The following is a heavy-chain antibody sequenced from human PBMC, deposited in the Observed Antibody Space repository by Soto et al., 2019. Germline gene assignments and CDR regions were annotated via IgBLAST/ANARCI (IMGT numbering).Heavy chain of an antibody. J-gene: IGHJ4*02. Sequence: SGPTLVNPTETLTLTWTVSGFSLRNPRMGVSWIRQPPGKALEWLAHIFSNDEKSYSTSLKSRLTISRDTSKSQVVLTMTNMDPVDTATYYCARIQRISMIVVSKPYFDYWGQGALVTVSS. V-gene: IGHV2-26*01. D-gene: IGHD3-22*01. CDR2: IFSNDEK. CDR1: GFSLRNPRMG. CDR3: ARIQRISMIVVSKPYFDY.